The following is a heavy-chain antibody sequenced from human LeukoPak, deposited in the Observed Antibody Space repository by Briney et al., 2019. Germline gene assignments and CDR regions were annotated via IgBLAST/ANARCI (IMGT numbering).Heavy chain of an antibody. D-gene: IGHD3-16*01. CDR1: GYSFISYG. J-gene: IGHJ4*02. Sequence: ASVKVSCKASGYSFISYGISWVRQAPGQGLEWMGWISPYNGNTKYVQKFQGRVTMTTDTSTSTAYMEVRSLTSDDTAVYFCAKDCLGGPYFFHYWGQGTLVTVSS. CDR3: AKDCLGGPYFFHY. V-gene: IGHV1-18*01. CDR2: ISPYNGNT.